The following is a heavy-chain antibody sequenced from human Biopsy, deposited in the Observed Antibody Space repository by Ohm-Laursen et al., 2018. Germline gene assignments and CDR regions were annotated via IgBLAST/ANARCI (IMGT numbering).Heavy chain of an antibody. J-gene: IGHJ4*02. V-gene: IGHV1-46*01. CDR1: GYTFTEYY. D-gene: IGHD3-22*01. CDR2: INPRIGNT. Sequence: ASVKVSCKASGYTFTEYYINWVRQAPGQGLEWMGIINPRIGNTGYSQKFQVRVTMTTDTSTSTVYMELSSLSSEDTAVYYCAKNYDPLYYDTSGLFDYWGQGTLVTVSS. CDR3: AKNYDPLYYDTSGLFDY.